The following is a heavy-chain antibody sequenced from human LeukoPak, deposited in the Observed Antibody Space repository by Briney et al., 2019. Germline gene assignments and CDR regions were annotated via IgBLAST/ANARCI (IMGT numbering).Heavy chain of an antibody. J-gene: IGHJ5*02. CDR2: IYNSGST. CDR3: ARNSSSSSPPERYNWSDP. CDR1: GYSIGTDYY. V-gene: IGHV4-38-2*01. D-gene: IGHD6-6*01. Sequence: SETLSLTCAVSGYSIGTDYYWGWIRQPPGKGLEWIGSIYNSGSTYYNPSLKSRTTISVDTSKNQFSLKLSSVTAADTAVYYCARNSSSSSPPERYNWSDPWGQGTLVTVSS.